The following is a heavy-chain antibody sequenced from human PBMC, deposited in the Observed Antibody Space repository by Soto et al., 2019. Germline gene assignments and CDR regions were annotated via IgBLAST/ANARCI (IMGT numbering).Heavy chain of an antibody. J-gene: IGHJ3*01. CDR1: GFTFSSYA. Sequence: QVQLVESGGGVVQPGRSLRLSCAASGFTFSSYAMHWVRQAPGTGLEWVAVISYDGSNKYYADSVKGRFTISRDHSKNPLYLQMNSLRAEDSAVYYCVIGQPRDDSIPALAFDLWGQRTMGNGSS. CDR3: VIGQPRDDSIPALAFDL. V-gene: IGHV3-30-3*01. D-gene: IGHD3-22*01. CDR2: ISYDGSNK.